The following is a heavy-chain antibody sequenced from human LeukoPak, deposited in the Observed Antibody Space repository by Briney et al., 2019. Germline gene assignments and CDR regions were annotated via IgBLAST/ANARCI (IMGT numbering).Heavy chain of an antibody. Sequence: SETLSLTCTVSGGSISSGSYYWSWIRQPAGKGLEWIGRIYTSGSTNYNPSLKSRVTISVDTSKNQFSLKLSSVTAADTAVYYCARAAPGSMARFDYWGQGTLVTVSS. CDR3: ARAAPGSMARFDY. CDR2: IYTSGST. D-gene: IGHD2/OR15-2a*01. J-gene: IGHJ4*02. CDR1: GGSISSGSYY. V-gene: IGHV4-61*02.